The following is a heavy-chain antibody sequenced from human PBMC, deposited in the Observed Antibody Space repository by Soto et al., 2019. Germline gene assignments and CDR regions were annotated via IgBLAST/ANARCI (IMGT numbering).Heavy chain of an antibody. J-gene: IGHJ4*02. CDR1: GGTFSSKYA. D-gene: IGHD3-10*02. V-gene: IGHV1-69*01. Sequence: QVQLVQSGAEVKKPGSSVKVSCKASGGTFSSKYAISWVRQAPGQGLEWMGGIMPSFGTRNYAQRFQDRITLTADASMRTAHMELTSLTSQDTAVYYCATSPGFGGYYVVWGQGTLVTVSS. CDR2: IMPSFGTR. CDR3: ATSPGFGGYYVV.